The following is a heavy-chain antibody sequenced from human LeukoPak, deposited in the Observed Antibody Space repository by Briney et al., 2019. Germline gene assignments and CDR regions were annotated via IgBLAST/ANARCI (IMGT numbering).Heavy chain of an antibody. Sequence: GGSLRLSCAASGFTFSSYGMHWVRQAPGKGLEWVALIWYDGSNEYYADSVKGRLTISRDNSKNTLYLQMNSLRAEDTAVYYCAREGPRGNSQFDYWGQGTLVTVSS. CDR3: AREGPRGNSQFDY. V-gene: IGHV3-33*01. CDR2: IWYDGSNE. D-gene: IGHD2/OR15-2a*01. J-gene: IGHJ4*02. CDR1: GFTFSSYG.